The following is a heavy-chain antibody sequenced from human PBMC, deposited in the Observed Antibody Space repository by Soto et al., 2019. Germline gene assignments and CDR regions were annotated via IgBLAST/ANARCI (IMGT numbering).Heavy chain of an antibody. CDR1: GGSTSSYY. D-gene: IGHD1-26*01. CDR3: ARHPGSRTFDD. J-gene: IGHJ4*02. V-gene: IGHV4-59*08. Sequence: SETLSLTCTVSGGSTSSYYWSWIRQPPGKGLEWIGYIYYSGSTNYNPSLKSRVTISVDTSKNQFSLKMSSVTAADTAVYYCARHPGSRTFDDWGQGTLVTVSS. CDR2: IYYSGST.